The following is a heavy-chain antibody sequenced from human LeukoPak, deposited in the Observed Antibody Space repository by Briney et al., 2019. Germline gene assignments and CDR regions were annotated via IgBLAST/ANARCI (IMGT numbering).Heavy chain of an antibody. J-gene: IGHJ4*02. CDR3: ARGLPGYYYDSSGYYASFDY. Sequence: PGGSLRLSCAASGFTFSSYSMNWVRQAPGKGLEWVSSISSSSSYIYYADSVKGRFTISRDNAKNSLYLQMNSLRAEDTAVYYCARGLPGYYYDSSGYYASFDYWGQGTLVTVSS. V-gene: IGHV3-21*01. CDR2: ISSSSSYI. D-gene: IGHD3-22*01. CDR1: GFTFSSYS.